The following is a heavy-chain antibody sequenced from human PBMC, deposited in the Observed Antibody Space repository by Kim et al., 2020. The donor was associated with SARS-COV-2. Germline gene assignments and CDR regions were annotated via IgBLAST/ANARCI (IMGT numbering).Heavy chain of an antibody. CDR3: ARCPLSMTMVRGMITTTLDYYCNMDA. D-gene: IGHD3-10*01. CDR2: ISSSSTTM. CDR1: GFNFNTYS. V-gene: IGHV3-48*02. J-gene: IGHJ6*02. Sequence: GGSLRLSCAASGFNFNTYSMNWVRQAPGKGLEWVSYISSSSTTMYYADSVRGRFTISRDNAKNSLFLQMNSLRDEDTAVYYCARCPLSMTMVRGMITTTLDYYCNMDAWGQGTTVTVSS.